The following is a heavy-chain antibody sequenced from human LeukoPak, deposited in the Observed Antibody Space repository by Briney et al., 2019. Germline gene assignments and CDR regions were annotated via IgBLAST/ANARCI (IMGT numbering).Heavy chain of an antibody. CDR3: GSRRTAMFGVIKGPIDY. CDR1: GGSFTGYY. V-gene: IGHV4-34*01. Sequence: SETLSLTCAVYGGSFTGYYWRWIRQPPGQGLEWIGEINHSGSTKYNPSLKSRVTISVDTSTNQFFLRLTSVTAADTAVYYCGSRRTAMFGVIKGPIDYWGQGTLVTVSS. CDR2: INHSGST. J-gene: IGHJ4*02. D-gene: IGHD3-3*01.